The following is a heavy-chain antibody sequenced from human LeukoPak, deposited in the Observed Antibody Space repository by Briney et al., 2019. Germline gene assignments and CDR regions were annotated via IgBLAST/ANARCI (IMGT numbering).Heavy chain of an antibody. CDR2: INHSGST. CDR3: ARVGGVRTSYYYFYMDV. V-gene: IGHV4-34*01. J-gene: IGHJ6*03. Sequence: SETLSLTCAVYGGSFSGYYWSWIRQPPGKGLEWIGEINHSGSTNYNPSLKSRVSSSVDTSKNQFSLKLSSVTAADTAVYYCARVGGVRTSYYYFYMDVWGKGTTVTVSS. CDR1: GGSFSGYY. D-gene: IGHD1-14*01.